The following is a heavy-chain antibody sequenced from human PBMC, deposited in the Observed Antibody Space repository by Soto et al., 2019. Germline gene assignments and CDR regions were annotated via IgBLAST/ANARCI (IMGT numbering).Heavy chain of an antibody. CDR3: ARVVDYYDPYYYYGMDV. CDR2: INWNGGRI. D-gene: IGHD3-22*01. J-gene: IGHJ6*02. V-gene: IGHV3-20*04. Sequence: PGGSLRLSCVASGFTFEEYGMSWVRQAPGKGLEWVSGINWNGGRIGYADSVKGRFTISRDNAKNSLYLQMNSLRAEDTAVYYCARVVDYYDPYYYYGMDVWGQGTTVTVSS. CDR1: GFTFEEYG.